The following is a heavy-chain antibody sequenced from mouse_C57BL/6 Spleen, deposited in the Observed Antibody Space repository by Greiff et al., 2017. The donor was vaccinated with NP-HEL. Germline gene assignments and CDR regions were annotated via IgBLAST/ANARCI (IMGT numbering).Heavy chain of an antibody. V-gene: IGHV14-3*01. D-gene: IGHD2-4*01. CDR2: IDPANGNT. CDR3: ARKGGFYYDYDVWYFDV. CDR1: GFNIKNTY. J-gene: IGHJ1*03. Sequence: EVMLVESVAELVRPGASVKLSCTASGFNIKNTYMPWVKQRPEQGLEWIGRIDPANGNTKYAPKFQGKATITADTSSNNAYLPLSSLPSEATAIYYCARKGGFYYDYDVWYFDVWGTGTTVTVSS.